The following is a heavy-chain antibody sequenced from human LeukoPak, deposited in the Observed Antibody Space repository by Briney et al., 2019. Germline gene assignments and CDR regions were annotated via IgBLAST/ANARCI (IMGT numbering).Heavy chain of an antibody. Sequence: GESLKISCKGSGYSFTSYWIGWVRQMPGKGLEWMGIVYSGDSDTKYSPSFQGHVPLSAAKSISPAYLQWSSLKASDTAMYYCASLSYYDSSGAFDYWGQGTLVTVSS. CDR1: GYSFTSYW. D-gene: IGHD3-22*01. V-gene: IGHV5-51*01. CDR3: ASLSYYDSSGAFDY. J-gene: IGHJ4*02. CDR2: VYSGDSDT.